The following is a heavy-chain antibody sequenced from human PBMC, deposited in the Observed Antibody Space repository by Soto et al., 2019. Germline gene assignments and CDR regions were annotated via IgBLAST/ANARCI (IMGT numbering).Heavy chain of an antibody. CDR2: IYYSGST. V-gene: IGHV4-39*01. CDR3: ARHVAALRFLEWFPPDYYYYYGMDV. CDR1: GGSISSSSYY. Sequence: SATLSLTSTVPGGSISSSSYYWGWIRQPPGKGLDWIGRIYYSGSTYYNPSLKSRVTISVDTSKNQFSLKLSSVTAADTAVYYCARHVAALRFLEWFPPDYYYYYGMDVWGQGTTVTVSS. J-gene: IGHJ6*02. D-gene: IGHD3-3*01.